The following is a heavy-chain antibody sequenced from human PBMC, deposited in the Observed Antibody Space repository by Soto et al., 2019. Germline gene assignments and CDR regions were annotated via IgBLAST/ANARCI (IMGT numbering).Heavy chain of an antibody. V-gene: IGHV3-48*03. J-gene: IGHJ4*02. D-gene: IGHD2-8*02. Sequence: EVYLVESGGALVQPGGSLRLSCVVSGFTFSNFNVNWVRQAPGKGLEWVSWINSGSTATSYADSVKGRFTSSRDNAKGSLSLHMNSLRAEDTAVYYCVRDLYWAFDYRGQGTLVTVSS. CDR2: INSGSTAT. CDR3: VRDLYWAFDY. CDR1: GFTFSNFN.